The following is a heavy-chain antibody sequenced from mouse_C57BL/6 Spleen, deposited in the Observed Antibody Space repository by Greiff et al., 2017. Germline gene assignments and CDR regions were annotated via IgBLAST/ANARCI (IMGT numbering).Heavy chain of an antibody. D-gene: IGHD1-1*01. CDR3: ARFDYYGSRYYFDV. CDR1: GYTFTSYD. J-gene: IGHJ1*03. CDR2: IYPRDGST. V-gene: IGHV1-85*01. Sequence: VQLQQSGPELVKPGASVKLSCKASGYTFTSYDINWVKQRPGPGLEWIGWIYPRDGSTKYNEKFKGKGTLTVDTSSRTAYMELRSMTSEDAAVYFCARFDYYGSRYYFDVWGTGTTVTVSS.